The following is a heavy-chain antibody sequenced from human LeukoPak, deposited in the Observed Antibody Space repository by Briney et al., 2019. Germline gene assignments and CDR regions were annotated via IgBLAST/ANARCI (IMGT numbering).Heavy chain of an antibody. V-gene: IGHV3-33*01. CDR1: GSTFSSYG. CDR2: IWYDRSNK. CDR3: ARVPASAMSAFFDY. Sequence: GGSLRLSCAASGSTFSSYGMHWVRQAPGKGLEWVAVIWYDRSNKYYADSVKGRFTISRDNSKNTLYLQMNSLRAEDTAVYYCARVPASAMSAFFDYWGQGTLVTVSS. J-gene: IGHJ4*02. D-gene: IGHD2-2*01.